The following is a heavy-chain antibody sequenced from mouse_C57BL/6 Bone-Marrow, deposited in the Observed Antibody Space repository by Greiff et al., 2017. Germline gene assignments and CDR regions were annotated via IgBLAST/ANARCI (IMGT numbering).Heavy chain of an antibody. CDR1: GFNIKDDY. D-gene: IGHD1-1*01. Sequence: EVQLQQSGAELVRPGASVKLSCTASGFNIKDDYMHWVKQRPEQGLEWIGWIDPENGDTEYASKFQGTATITADTSSNTAYLQLSSLTSEDTAVYYCTSFITTVVAHWYFDVWGTGTTVTVSS. V-gene: IGHV14-4*01. CDR3: TSFITTVVAHWYFDV. J-gene: IGHJ1*03. CDR2: IDPENGDT.